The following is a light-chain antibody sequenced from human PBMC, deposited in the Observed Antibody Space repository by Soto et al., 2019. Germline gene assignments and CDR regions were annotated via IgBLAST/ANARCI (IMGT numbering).Light chain of an antibody. V-gene: IGKV2-30*02. CDR3: MQGTHWPYT. J-gene: IGKJ2*01. CDR2: TIS. CDR1: QSLLHSNGNTY. Sequence: DIVMTQSPLSLPVTPGEPASISCRSSQSLLHSNGNTYLSWFQWRPGHSPRRLIYTISDRDSGVPDRFSGSGSGTDFTLRISRVEAEDVGVYFCMQGTHWPYTFGQGTKVDIK.